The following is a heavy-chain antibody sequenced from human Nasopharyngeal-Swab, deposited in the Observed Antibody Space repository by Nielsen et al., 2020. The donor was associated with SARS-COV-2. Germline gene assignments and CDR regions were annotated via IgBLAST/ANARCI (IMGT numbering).Heavy chain of an antibody. V-gene: IGHV3-30*02. Sequence: GESLKISCAASGFTFSSYGMHWVRQAPGKGLEWVAVIWYDGSNKYYADFVKGRFTISRDNSRDTLYLHMRRLRPEDTAVYYCAKDLLTDASGHPTGPFDYWGQGTLITVSS. CDR3: AKDLLTDASGHPTGPFDY. D-gene: IGHD2-15*01. J-gene: IGHJ4*02. CDR1: GFTFSSYG. CDR2: IWYDGSNK.